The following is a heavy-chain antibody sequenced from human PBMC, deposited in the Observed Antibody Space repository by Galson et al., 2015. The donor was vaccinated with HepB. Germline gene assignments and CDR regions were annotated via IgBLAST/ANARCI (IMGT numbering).Heavy chain of an antibody. J-gene: IGHJ4*02. CDR3: ARLETVAGYYFDY. CDR1: GYTFTSYA. D-gene: IGHD6-19*01. CDR2: INAGNGNS. Sequence: SVKVSCKASGYTFTSYAIHWVRQAPEQRLEWMGWINAGNGNSKYSQKFQGRVTITRDTSASTVYMELSSLASEDTAVYYCARLETVAGYYFDYWGQGTLVTVSS. V-gene: IGHV1-3*01.